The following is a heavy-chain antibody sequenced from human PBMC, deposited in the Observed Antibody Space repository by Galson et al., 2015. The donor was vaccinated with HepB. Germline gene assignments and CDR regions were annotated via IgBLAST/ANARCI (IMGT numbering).Heavy chain of an antibody. D-gene: IGHD5-18*01. V-gene: IGHV3-30*18. Sequence: SLRLSCAASGFTFSSYGMHWVRQAPGKGLEWVAVISYDGSNKYYADSVKGRFTISRDNSKNTLYLQMNSLRAEDTAVYYCAKDESWTAMVTGALDYWGQGTLVTVSS. CDR1: GFTFSSYG. CDR2: ISYDGSNK. J-gene: IGHJ4*02. CDR3: AKDESWTAMVTGALDY.